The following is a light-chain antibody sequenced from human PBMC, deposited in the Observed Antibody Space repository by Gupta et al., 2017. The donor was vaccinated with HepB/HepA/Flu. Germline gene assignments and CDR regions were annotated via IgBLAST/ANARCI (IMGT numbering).Light chain of an antibody. Sequence: SVLTQPPSASGTPGLTGIISLSGGRSNIGMNNVNWYQQLPGPAPKLLIYKSDQRPSGVPDRFSGSKSDTSASLAITGLQSGDEAEYYCAAWDGSLDVRLFGGGTKLTVL. CDR3: AAWDGSLDVRL. V-gene: IGLV1-44*01. CDR1: RSNIGMNN. J-gene: IGLJ3*02. CDR2: KSD.